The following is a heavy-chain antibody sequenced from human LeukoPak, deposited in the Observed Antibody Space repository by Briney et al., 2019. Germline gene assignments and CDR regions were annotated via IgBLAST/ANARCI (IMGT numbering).Heavy chain of an antibody. CDR3: AREYSASDAFDI. Sequence: SETLSLTCTVSGGSISSYHWSWIRQPPGKGLEWIGYIYYDGSTDYNPSLKSRVTISVDTSKNKFSLKLSSVTAADTAVYYCAREYSASDAFDIWGQGTMVTVSS. J-gene: IGHJ3*02. V-gene: IGHV4-59*12. CDR2: IYYDGST. CDR1: GGSISSYH. D-gene: IGHD2-15*01.